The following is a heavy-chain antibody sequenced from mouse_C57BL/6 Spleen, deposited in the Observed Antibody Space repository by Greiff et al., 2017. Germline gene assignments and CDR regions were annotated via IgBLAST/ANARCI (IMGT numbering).Heavy chain of an antibody. CDR1: GYTFTDYE. J-gene: IGHJ4*01. CDR2: IDPATGGT. V-gene: IGHV1-15*01. D-gene: IGHD1-2*01. Sequence: QVQLQQSGAELVRPGASVTLSCKASGYTFTDYEMHWVKQTPVHGLEWIGAIDPATGGTAYNQKFKGKAILTADESSSTAYMELRSLTSEDSAVYYCTRGEVGVRRAMDDWGQGTSVTVSS. CDR3: TRGEVGVRRAMDD.